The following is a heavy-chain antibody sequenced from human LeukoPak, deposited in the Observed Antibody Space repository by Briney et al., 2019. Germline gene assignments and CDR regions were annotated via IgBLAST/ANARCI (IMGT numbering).Heavy chain of an antibody. V-gene: IGHV4-39*01. Sequence: SETLSLTCTVSGGSIISSDYHWGWVRQPPGKGLEWIGTISYSGNTDYNPSLRSRVTISVDTSNNQFSLRLGSVTAADTAVYHCARHCCSGPAKRVFDIWGQGTLVTVSS. CDR3: ARHCCSGPAKRVFDI. CDR1: GGSIISSDYH. J-gene: IGHJ4*02. CDR2: ISYSGNT. D-gene: IGHD2-15*01.